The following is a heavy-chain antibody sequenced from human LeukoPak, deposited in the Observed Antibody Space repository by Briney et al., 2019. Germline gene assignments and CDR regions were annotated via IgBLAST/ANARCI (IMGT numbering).Heavy chain of an antibody. CDR3: ARGIAAAGFDP. J-gene: IGHJ5*02. D-gene: IGHD6-13*01. CDR2: IYSGGST. V-gene: IGHV3-53*04. CDR1: GFTFSDYY. Sequence: PGGSLRLSCAASGFTFSDYYMSWIRQAPGKGLEWVSVIYSGGSTYYADSVKGRFTISRHNSKNTLYLQMNSLRAEDTAVYYCARGIAAAGFDPWGQGTLVTVSS.